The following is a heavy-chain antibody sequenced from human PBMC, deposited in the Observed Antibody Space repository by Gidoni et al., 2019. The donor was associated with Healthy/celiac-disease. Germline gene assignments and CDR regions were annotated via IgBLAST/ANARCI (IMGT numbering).Heavy chain of an antibody. J-gene: IGHJ5*02. D-gene: IGHD3-9*01. CDR3: ATAGDILTGYSDNWFDP. Sequence: QVQLVQSGAEVKKPGPSAKVSGKVSGYTLTELSMHWVRQAPGKGLEWMGGFDPEDGETIYAQKFQGRVTMTEDTSTDTAYMELSSLRSEDTAVYYCATAGDILTGYSDNWFDPWGQGTLVTVSS. CDR1: GYTLTELS. CDR2: FDPEDGET. V-gene: IGHV1-24*01.